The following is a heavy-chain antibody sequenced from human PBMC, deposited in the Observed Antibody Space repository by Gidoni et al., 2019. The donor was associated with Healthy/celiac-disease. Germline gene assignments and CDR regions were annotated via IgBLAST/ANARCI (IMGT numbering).Heavy chain of an antibody. CDR2: ISSSSSYI. V-gene: IGHV3-21*01. CDR1: GFTFSSYS. D-gene: IGHD6-19*01. J-gene: IGHJ4*02. Sequence: EVQLVESGGGLVKPGGSLRRSCAASGFTFSSYSMNWVRQAPGKGLEWVSSISSSSSYIYYADSVKGRFTISRDNAKNSLYLQMNSLRAEDTAVYYCARGASSGWSRSDYWGQGTLVTVSS. CDR3: ARGASSGWSRSDY.